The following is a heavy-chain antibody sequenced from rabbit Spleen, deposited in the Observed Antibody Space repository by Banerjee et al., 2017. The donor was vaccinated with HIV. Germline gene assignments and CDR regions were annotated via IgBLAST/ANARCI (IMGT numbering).Heavy chain of an antibody. D-gene: IGHD4-1*01. Sequence: QEQVVESGGGLVQPEGSLTLTCTASGFSFSSYYYMCWVRQAPGKGLEWIVCIDGGSSGSSYYETWAKGRFTVSKTSSTTGTLQMTSLTAADTAIYFCARDLAGVIGWNFRLWGPGTLVTVS. CDR1: GFSFSSYYY. J-gene: IGHJ4*01. CDR2: IDGGSSGSS. V-gene: IGHV1S45*01. CDR3: ARDLAGVIGWNFRL.